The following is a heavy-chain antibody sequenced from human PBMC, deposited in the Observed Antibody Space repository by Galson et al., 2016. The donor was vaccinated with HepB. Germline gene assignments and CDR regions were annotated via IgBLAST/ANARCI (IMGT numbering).Heavy chain of an antibody. CDR2: ISYDGSNK. V-gene: IGHV3-30*18. D-gene: IGHD5-12*01. CDR1: GFTFSSYG. CDR3: AKWGGSGYDWARLDY. Sequence: SLRLSCAASGFTFSSYGMHWVRQAPGNGLEWVAVISYDGSNKYYADSVKGRFTISRDNSKNTLYLQMNSLRAEDTAVYYCAKWGGSGYDWARLDYWGQGTLVTVSS. J-gene: IGHJ4*02.